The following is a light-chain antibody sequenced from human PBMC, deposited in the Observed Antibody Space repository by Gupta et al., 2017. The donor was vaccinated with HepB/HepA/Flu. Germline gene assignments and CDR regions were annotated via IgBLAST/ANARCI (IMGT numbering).Light chain of an antibody. CDR3: ETWDSKV. Sequence: QPVLTQSSSASASLGSSVNLTCTLSSGHSSYIIAWHQQQPGKAPRYLMKLEYSGGYNKGSGVPDRFSGYSSGADSYLTISNLKSEDEADYYCETWDSKVFGGGTKLTVL. CDR2: LEYSGGY. J-gene: IGLJ2*01. V-gene: IGLV4-60*03. CDR1: SGHSSYI.